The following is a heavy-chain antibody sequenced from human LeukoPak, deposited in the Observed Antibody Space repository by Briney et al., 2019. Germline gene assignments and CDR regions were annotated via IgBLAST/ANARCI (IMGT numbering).Heavy chain of an antibody. Sequence: GGSLRLSCAASGFTFSNYGMSWVRQAAGKGLEWVSGISGGGDRIHYTDSVKGRFTISRDNSRNTLYLQMNSLRVEDTAVYYCAKDYSGSPDYWGQGTLVTVSS. CDR2: ISGGGDRI. CDR3: AKDYSGSPDY. D-gene: IGHD3-10*01. J-gene: IGHJ4*02. V-gene: IGHV3-23*01. CDR1: GFTFSNYG.